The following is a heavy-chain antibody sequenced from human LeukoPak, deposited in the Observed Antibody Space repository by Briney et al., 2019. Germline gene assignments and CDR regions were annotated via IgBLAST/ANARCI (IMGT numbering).Heavy chain of an antibody. Sequence: GGSLRLSCAASGFTFSSYSMNWVRQAPGKGLEWVSSISSSGSNIYYADSVKGRFIISRDNAKNSLYLQMNSLRAEDTAVYYCARDLLFDYWGQGTLVTVSS. V-gene: IGHV3-21*01. J-gene: IGHJ4*02. CDR3: ARDLLFDY. CDR1: GFTFSSYS. CDR2: ISSSGSNI.